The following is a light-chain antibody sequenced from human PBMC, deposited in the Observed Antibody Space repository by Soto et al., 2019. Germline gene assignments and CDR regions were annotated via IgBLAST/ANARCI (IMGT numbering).Light chain of an antibody. CDR3: HQYNNWLALT. CDR2: DAS. V-gene: IGKV3-15*01. Sequence: EIVMTQSPATLSVSPGERATLSCRASQTVSSNLAWYQQKPCQAPRLLIYDASTRATGIPVRFRGSGSGTEFTLTISSLQSEDSAVYYCHQYNNWLALTFGGGTKVDIK. J-gene: IGKJ4*01. CDR1: QTVSSN.